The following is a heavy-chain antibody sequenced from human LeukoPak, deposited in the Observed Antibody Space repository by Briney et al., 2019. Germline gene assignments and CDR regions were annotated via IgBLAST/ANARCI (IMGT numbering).Heavy chain of an antibody. Sequence: SETLSLTCTVSGGFISSYYWSWIRQPPGKGLEWIGYIYYSGSTNYNPSLKSRVAISVDTSKNQFSLKLSSVTAADTAVYYCARSCSSTSCLIDYWGQGTLVTVSS. J-gene: IGHJ4*02. CDR1: GGFISSYY. V-gene: IGHV4-59*01. CDR2: IYYSGST. D-gene: IGHD2-2*01. CDR3: ARSCSSTSCLIDY.